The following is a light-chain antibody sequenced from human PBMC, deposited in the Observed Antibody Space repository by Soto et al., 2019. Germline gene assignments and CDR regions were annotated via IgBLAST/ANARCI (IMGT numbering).Light chain of an antibody. Sequence: ERAMTQSPGTLSASPGERATLSCRASQTVNVNLAWYQHKPGQAPRLLIHDASTRATGIPARFSGSGSGTDFTLTISTLQSEDFAVYYCQQYNNWPRTFGQGTKLEIK. J-gene: IGKJ2*01. CDR3: QQYNNWPRT. CDR2: DAS. V-gene: IGKV3-15*01. CDR1: QTVNVN.